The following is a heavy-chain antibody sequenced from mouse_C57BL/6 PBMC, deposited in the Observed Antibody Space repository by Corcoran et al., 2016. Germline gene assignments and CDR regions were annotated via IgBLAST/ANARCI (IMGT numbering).Heavy chain of an antibody. CDR3: ATYYSNYYYAMDY. CDR1: GYSITSGYY. Sequence: DVQLQESGPGLVKPSQSLSLTCSVTGYSITSGYYWNWIRQFPGNKLEWMGYISYDGSNNYNPSLKNRISITRDTSKNQIFLKLNSVTTEDTATYYCATYYSNYYYAMDYWGQGTSVTVSS. CDR2: ISYDGSN. D-gene: IGHD2-5*01. J-gene: IGHJ4*01. V-gene: IGHV3-6*01.